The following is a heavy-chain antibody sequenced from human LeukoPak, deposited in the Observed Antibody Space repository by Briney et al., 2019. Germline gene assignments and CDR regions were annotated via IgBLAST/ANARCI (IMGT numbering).Heavy chain of an antibody. V-gene: IGHV3-21*01. CDR1: GFTFSSYS. D-gene: IGHD2-2*01. CDR2: ISSSSSYI. Sequence: PGGSLRLSCAASGFTFSSYSMNWVRQAPGKGLEWVSSISSSSSYIYYADSVKGRFTISRDNAKHSLYLQMNSLRAEDTAVYYCARDGGYCSSTSCLHFDYWGQGTLVTVSS. J-gene: IGHJ4*02. CDR3: ARDGGYCSSTSCLHFDY.